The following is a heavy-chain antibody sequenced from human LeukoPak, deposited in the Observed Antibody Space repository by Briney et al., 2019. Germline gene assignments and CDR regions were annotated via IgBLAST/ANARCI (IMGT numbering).Heavy chain of an antibody. CDR3: VTTVFGAFYNWLDP. Sequence: PSETLSLTCTVSGGSISSTSYYWGWIRQPSGKGLERIGNIYYSGSTYYNPSLKSRVTISVDSSKNQFSLNLSSVTAADTAVYYCVTTVFGAFYNWLDPWGQGTLVTVSS. CDR1: GGSISSTSYY. V-gene: IGHV4-39*07. CDR2: IYYSGST. D-gene: IGHD3-10*01. J-gene: IGHJ5*02.